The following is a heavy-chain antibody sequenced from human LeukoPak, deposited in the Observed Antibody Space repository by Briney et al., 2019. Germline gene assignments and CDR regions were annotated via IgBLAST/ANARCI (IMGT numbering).Heavy chain of an antibody. J-gene: IGHJ4*02. CDR3: AKEGYYYGGSGYYLFEY. Sequence: GGSLRLSCAASGFTFSNYAMNWIRQAPGKGLEWVSGIGDSGDNTYYADSVKGRFTISRDDSKNTLYLQMASLRAEDTAVYYCAKEGYYYGGSGYYLFEYWGQGTLVTVSS. V-gene: IGHV3-23*01. CDR2: IGDSGDNT. CDR1: GFTFSNYA. D-gene: IGHD3-22*01.